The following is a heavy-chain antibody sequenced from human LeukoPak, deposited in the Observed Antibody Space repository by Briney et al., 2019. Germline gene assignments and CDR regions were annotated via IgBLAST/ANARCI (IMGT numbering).Heavy chain of an antibody. Sequence: GGSLRLSCAASGFTFSDFYMTWIRQAPGKGLEWLSFISKKGDSIYYADSVRGRFIISRDNAKNLLYLQMNSLRPEDTAIYYCARDRSGYQYNRFDPWGQGTLVTVSS. CDR2: ISKKGDSI. CDR3: ARDRSGYQYNRFDP. CDR1: GFTFSDFY. V-gene: IGHV3-11*01. D-gene: IGHD3-22*01. J-gene: IGHJ5*02.